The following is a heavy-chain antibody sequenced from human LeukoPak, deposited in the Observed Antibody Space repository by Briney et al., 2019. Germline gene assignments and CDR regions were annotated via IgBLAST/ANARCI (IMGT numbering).Heavy chain of an antibody. V-gene: IGHV3-23*01. J-gene: IGHJ4*01. CDR3: AKTMIVVVIDSPFDY. D-gene: IGHD3-22*01. CDR2: ISGSGGST. CDR1: GFTFSSYA. Sequence: GGSLRLSCAASGFTFSSYAMSWVRQAPGKGLEWVSAISGSGGSTYYADSVKGRFTISRDNSKNTLYLQMNSLRAEDTAVYYCAKTMIVVVIDSPFDYWGQEPWSPSPQ.